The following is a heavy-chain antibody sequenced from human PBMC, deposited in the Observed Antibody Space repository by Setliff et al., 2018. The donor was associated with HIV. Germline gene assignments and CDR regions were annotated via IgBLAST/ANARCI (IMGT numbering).Heavy chain of an antibody. J-gene: IGHJ1*01. V-gene: IGHV4-34*01. D-gene: IGHD3-10*01. Sequence: PSETLSLTCAVYGGSFSGYYWTWIRQSPGKGLEWIGEITDSGGSKYNPSLESRVTISVDTSKNQFSLKVSSVTAADTAVYYCASFFWECSDNLCHRSFQFWDQGALVTVSS. CDR1: GGSFSGYY. CDR2: ITDSGGS. CDR3: ASFFWECSDNLCHRSFQF.